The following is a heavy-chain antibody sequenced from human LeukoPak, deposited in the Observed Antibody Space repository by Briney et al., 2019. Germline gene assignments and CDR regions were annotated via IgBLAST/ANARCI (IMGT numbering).Heavy chain of an antibody. CDR1: KFIFSNYW. D-gene: IGHD3-22*01. Sequence: GGSLRLSCAASKFIFSNYWMSWVRQAPGKGLEWVAYIKKTGSETYYVDSVKGRFTITRDNARNSLFLQMNSLRAEDTAVYYCARGGYDSSGYYYWGQGTLVTVSS. J-gene: IGHJ4*02. CDR3: ARGGYDSSGYYY. CDR2: IKKTGSET. V-gene: IGHV3-7*01.